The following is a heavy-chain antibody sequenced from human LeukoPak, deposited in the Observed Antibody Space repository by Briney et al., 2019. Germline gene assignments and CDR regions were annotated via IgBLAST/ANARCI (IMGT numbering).Heavy chain of an antibody. V-gene: IGHV1-2*02. Sequence: GASVKVSCKASGYTFTGYYMHWVRQAPGQGLEWMGWINPNSGGTNYAQKFQGRVTMTRDTSISTAYMELSRLRSDDTAVYYCAREVYSSNWDIPSWYFDLWGRGTLVTVSS. J-gene: IGHJ2*01. D-gene: IGHD6-13*01. CDR2: INPNSGGT. CDR3: AREVYSSNWDIPSWYFDL. CDR1: GYTFTGYY.